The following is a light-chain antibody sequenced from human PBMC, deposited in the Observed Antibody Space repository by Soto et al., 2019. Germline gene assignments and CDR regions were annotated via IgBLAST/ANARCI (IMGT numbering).Light chain of an antibody. Sequence: QSALTQPRSVSGSPGQSVSISCTGTSSDVGCYNYVSWYQQHPGKAPKLMIYDVSKRPSGVPDRFSGSKSGNTASLTISGLQAEDEADYYCCSYAGSNTLVFGTGTKLTVL. J-gene: IGLJ1*01. CDR1: SSDVGCYNY. V-gene: IGLV2-11*01. CDR3: CSYAGSNTLV. CDR2: DVS.